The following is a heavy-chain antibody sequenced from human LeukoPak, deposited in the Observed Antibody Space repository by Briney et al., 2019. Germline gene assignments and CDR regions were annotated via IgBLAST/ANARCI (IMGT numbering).Heavy chain of an antibody. D-gene: IGHD3-3*01. Sequence: ASVKVSCKASGGTFSSYAISWVRQAPGQGLEWMGGIIPIFGTANYAQKFQGRVTITTDESTSTAYMELSSLRSEDTAVYYCASPLRDYDFWSGYFPLDAIDIWGQGTMVTVSS. CDR1: GGTFSSYA. V-gene: IGHV1-69*05. CDR2: IIPIFGTA. J-gene: IGHJ3*02. CDR3: ASPLRDYDFWSGYFPLDAIDI.